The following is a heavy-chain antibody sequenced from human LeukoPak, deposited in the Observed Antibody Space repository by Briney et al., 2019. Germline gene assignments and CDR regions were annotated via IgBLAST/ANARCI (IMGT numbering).Heavy chain of an antibody. CDR2: IYYSGST. V-gene: IGHV4-39*01. J-gene: IGHJ4*02. Sequence: SETLSLTCTVSGGSISSGTYYWGWVRRPPGKGLEWIGSIYYSGSTSYNPSLKSRVTISVDTSKNQFSLKLDSVTAADTAVYYCARNASDSGTSYFDYWGQGTLVTVSS. CDR3: ARNASDSGTSYFDY. CDR1: GGSISSGTYY. D-gene: IGHD1-26*01.